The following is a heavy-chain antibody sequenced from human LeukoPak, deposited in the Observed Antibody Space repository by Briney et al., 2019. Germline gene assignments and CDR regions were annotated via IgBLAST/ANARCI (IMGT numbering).Heavy chain of an antibody. V-gene: IGHV3-20*04. D-gene: IGHD2-2*01. CDR1: GLTFDDYG. CDR3: ARSRGYQLLFIDY. Sequence: PGGSLRRSCAATGLTFDDYGMSWVRQAPGKGLEWASGINWNGGSTGYADSVKGRFTISRDNAKNSLYLQMNSLRAEDTALYYCARSRGYQLLFIDYWGQGTLVTVSS. CDR2: INWNGGST. J-gene: IGHJ4*02.